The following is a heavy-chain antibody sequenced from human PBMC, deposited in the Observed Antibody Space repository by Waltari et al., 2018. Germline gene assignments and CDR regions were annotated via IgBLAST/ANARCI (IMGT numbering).Heavy chain of an antibody. Sequence: QVQLVQSGAEVKKPGASVKVSCKASGYTFTSYDINWVRQATGQGLEWMGWMNPNSGNTGYAQKFQGRVTMTRNTSISTAYMELSSLRSEDTAVYYCARGAATWPIYYYYYMDVWGKGTTVTVSS. CDR1: GYTFTSYD. D-gene: IGHD2-15*01. J-gene: IGHJ6*03. V-gene: IGHV1-8*01. CDR2: MNPNSGNT. CDR3: ARGAATWPIYYYYYMDV.